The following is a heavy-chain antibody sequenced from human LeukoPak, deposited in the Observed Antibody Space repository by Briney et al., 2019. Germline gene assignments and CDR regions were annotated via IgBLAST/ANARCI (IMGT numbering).Heavy chain of an antibody. CDR2: IIPILGTA. CDR1: GYTFTSYY. Sequence: SVTVSCKASGYTFTSYYMHWVRQAPGQGLEWMGGIIPILGTANYAQKFQGRVTITADESTSTAYMELSSLRSEETAVYYCARRGGPGAMLSDYYYYDMDVWGKGTTVTVSS. D-gene: IGHD2-2*01. CDR3: ARRGGPGAMLSDYYYYDMDV. V-gene: IGHV1-69*13. J-gene: IGHJ6*03.